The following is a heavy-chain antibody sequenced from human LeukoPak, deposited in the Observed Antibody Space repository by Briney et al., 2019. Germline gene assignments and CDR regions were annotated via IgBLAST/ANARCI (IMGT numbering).Heavy chain of an antibody. Sequence: SGGSLRLSCAASGFTFSSSNMNWVRQAPGKSLEWVSSISTSSSYIYYADSVKGRFTVSRDNAKKSLFLQMNSLRDEDTAVYYCARQQWLDGAYYFDYWGQGTLVTVSS. D-gene: IGHD6-19*01. CDR1: GFTFSSSN. CDR2: ISTSSSYI. CDR3: ARQQWLDGAYYFDY. V-gene: IGHV3-21*01. J-gene: IGHJ4*02.